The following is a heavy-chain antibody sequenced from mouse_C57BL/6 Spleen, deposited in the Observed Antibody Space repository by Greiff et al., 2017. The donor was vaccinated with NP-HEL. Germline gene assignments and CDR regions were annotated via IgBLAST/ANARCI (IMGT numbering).Heavy chain of an antibody. V-gene: IGHV14-1*01. Sequence: VQLKESGAELVRPGASVKLSCTASGFNIKDYYMHWVKQRPEQGLEWIGRIDPEDGDTEYAPQFQGKATMTADTSSNTAYLQLSSLTSEDTAVYYCTPFYYSGSSPLFDYWGQGTTLTVSS. CDR1: GFNIKDYY. CDR3: TPFYYSGSSPLFDY. D-gene: IGHD1-1*01. J-gene: IGHJ2*01. CDR2: IDPEDGDT.